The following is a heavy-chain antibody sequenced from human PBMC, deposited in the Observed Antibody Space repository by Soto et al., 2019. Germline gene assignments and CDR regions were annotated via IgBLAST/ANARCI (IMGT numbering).Heavy chain of an antibody. CDR2: IWYDGSNK. CDR3: ARGFDCSSTSCYYYGMDV. J-gene: IGHJ6*02. CDR1: GFTFSSYG. V-gene: IGHV3-33*01. D-gene: IGHD2-2*01. Sequence: GGSLRLSCAASGFTFSSYGMHWVRQAPGKGLEWVAAIWYDGSNKYYADSVKGRFTISRDNSKNTLYLQMNSLRAEDTAVYYCARGFDCSSTSCYYYGMDVWGQGTTVTVSS.